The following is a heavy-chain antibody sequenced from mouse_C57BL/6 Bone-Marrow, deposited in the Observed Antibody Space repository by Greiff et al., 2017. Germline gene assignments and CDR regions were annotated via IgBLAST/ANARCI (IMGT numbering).Heavy chain of an antibody. Sequence: EVKLVESGGGLVKPGGSLQLSCAASGFTFSDYGMHWVRQAPEKGLEWVAYISSGSRTIYYADPVKGRFTISRDNAKNPLFLQMTSLRSEDTAMYYCARHSSGYDFDYWGQGTTLTVSS. D-gene: IGHD3-2*02. CDR2: ISSGSRTI. CDR1: GFTFSDYG. V-gene: IGHV5-17*01. J-gene: IGHJ2*01. CDR3: ARHSSGYDFDY.